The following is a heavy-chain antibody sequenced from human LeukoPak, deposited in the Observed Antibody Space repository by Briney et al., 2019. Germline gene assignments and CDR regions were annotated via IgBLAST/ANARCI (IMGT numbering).Heavy chain of an antibody. D-gene: IGHD1-26*01. Sequence: KTSETLSLTCTVSGGSLTSYYWGWIRQPPGKGLEWIGYIYYSGSTNYNPSLKSRVTLSVDTSKNQFSLKLTSVTAADTAVYYCARLTSGSYSFYYYIGVWGKGTTVTVSS. CDR3: ARLTSGSYSFYYYIGV. CDR2: IYYSGST. V-gene: IGHV4-59*01. CDR1: GGSLTSYY. J-gene: IGHJ6*03.